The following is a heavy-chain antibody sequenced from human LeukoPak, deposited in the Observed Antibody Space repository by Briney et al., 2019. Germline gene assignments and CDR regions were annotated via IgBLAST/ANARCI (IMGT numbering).Heavy chain of an antibody. Sequence: GGSLRLSCAASGFTFSSYEMNWVRQAPGKGLEWVSGISGSGGSTDYADSVKGRFTISRDNSKNTLYLQMDSLRAEDTAVYYCAKNGMITFGGVIAHFDYWGQGTLVTVSS. J-gene: IGHJ4*02. V-gene: IGHV3-23*01. CDR1: GFTFSSYE. CDR3: AKNGMITFGGVIAHFDY. D-gene: IGHD3-16*02. CDR2: ISGSGGST.